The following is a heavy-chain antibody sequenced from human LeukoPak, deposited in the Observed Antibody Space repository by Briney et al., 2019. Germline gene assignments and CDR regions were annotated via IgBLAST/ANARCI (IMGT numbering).Heavy chain of an antibody. CDR1: GFTFSSYE. J-gene: IGHJ4*02. D-gene: IGHD3-16*01. V-gene: IGHV3-7*01. CDR3: AREMGAY. Sequence: GGSLRLSCAASGFTFSSYEMNWVRQAPGKGLEWVANIKEDGSEKYYVDSVKGRFTISRDNAKNSLYLQMNSLRAEDTAVYYCAREMGAYWGQGTLVTVSS. CDR2: IKEDGSEK.